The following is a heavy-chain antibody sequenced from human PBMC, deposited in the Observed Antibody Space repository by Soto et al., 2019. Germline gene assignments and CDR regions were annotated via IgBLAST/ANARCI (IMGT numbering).Heavy chain of an antibody. Sequence: PSETLFLTCTVSGGSISSYYWSWIRQPPWKGLEWIGYIYYSGSTNYNPSLKSRVTISVDTSKNQFPLKLSSVTAADTAVYYCARSLSVEAFFDYWGQGTLVTVSS. CDR3: ARSLSVEAFFDY. D-gene: IGHD2-15*01. CDR1: GGSISSYY. J-gene: IGHJ4*02. V-gene: IGHV4-59*01. CDR2: IYYSGST.